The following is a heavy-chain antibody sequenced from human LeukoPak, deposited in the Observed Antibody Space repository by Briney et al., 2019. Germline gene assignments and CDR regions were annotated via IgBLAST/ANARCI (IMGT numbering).Heavy chain of an antibody. CDR3: VKEGRYDVDVTGVGWHFDV. V-gene: IGHV3-30*18. J-gene: IGHJ2*01. D-gene: IGHD3-9*01. Sequence: PGGSLRLSCAPSGFAFASYGMHWVRQAPGKGPEWVAFMLYDGTDTYYADSVKGRFTISRDNPKSTLYLQMNSLRAEDTAVYYCVKEGRYDVDVTGVGWHFDVWGRGALVTVSS. CDR1: GFAFASYG. CDR2: MLYDGTDT.